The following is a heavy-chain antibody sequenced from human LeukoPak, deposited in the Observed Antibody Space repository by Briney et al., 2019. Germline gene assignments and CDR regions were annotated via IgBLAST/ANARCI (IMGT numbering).Heavy chain of an antibody. CDR3: ALLRVHYYYYYYMDV. J-gene: IGHJ6*03. D-gene: IGHD1-1*01. CDR1: RFTFSGYW. CDR2: IDGRSTDI. Sequence: PGGSLRLSCAVSRFTFSGYWMHWVRQAPGKGLVWVSSIDGRSTDIYYADSVKGRFTISRDNAKNSLYLQMHSLRAEDTAVYYCALLRVHYYYYYYMDVWGRGTTVTISS. V-gene: IGHV3-21*04.